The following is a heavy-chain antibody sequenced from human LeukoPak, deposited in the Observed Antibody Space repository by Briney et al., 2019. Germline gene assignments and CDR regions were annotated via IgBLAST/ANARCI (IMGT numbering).Heavy chain of an antibody. D-gene: IGHD6-13*01. V-gene: IGHV4-59*01. Sequence: SETLSLTCTVSGDSISNYYWSWIRQPPGKGLEWIGYIYDSGSANFNPSLKSRVTISVDTSKNQFSLKLSSVTAADTAVYYCARLGAIAEGYMDVWGKGTTVTVSS. CDR2: IYDSGSA. CDR1: GDSISNYY. J-gene: IGHJ6*03. CDR3: ARLGAIAEGYMDV.